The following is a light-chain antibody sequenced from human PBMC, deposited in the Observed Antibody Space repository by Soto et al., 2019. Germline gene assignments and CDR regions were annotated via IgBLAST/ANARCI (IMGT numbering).Light chain of an antibody. V-gene: IGLV2-14*01. CDR2: EVS. CDR1: SSDIGTFNY. CDR3: SSFRSSSSPRV. J-gene: IGLJ3*02. Sequence: QSALTQPASVSGSPGQSITISCTGTSSDIGTFNYVSWYQQHPGKAPKLIIYEVSNRPSGVSNRFSGSKTGNTASLTISGLQAEDEADYYCSSFRSSSSPRVFGGGTKVTVL.